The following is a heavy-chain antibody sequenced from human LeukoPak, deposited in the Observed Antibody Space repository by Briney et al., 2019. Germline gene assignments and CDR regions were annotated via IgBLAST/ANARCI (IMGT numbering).Heavy chain of an antibody. D-gene: IGHD4-17*01. V-gene: IGHV4-61*02. CDR2: IYGSGST. Sequence: SETLSLTCTVSGGSISSSSYYWSWIRQPAGKGLEWIGRIYGSGSTNYNPSLKSRITISVDTSNNQFSLKLSSVTAADTAVYYCASSVTTSDWYFDLWGRGTLVTVSS. CDR3: ASSVTTSDWYFDL. CDR1: GGSISSSSYY. J-gene: IGHJ2*01.